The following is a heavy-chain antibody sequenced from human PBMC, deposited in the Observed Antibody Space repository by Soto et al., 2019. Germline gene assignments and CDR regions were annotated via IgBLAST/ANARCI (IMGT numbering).Heavy chain of an antibody. V-gene: IGHV3-33*01. CDR2: IWYDGSNE. CDR1: GFIFSGYG. Sequence: QVQLVESGGGVVQPGRSLRLSCAASGFIFSGYGMHWVRQAPGKGLEWVAVIWYDGSNENYADYVKGRFTISRDNSKNTLYLQTNSLRAEHTAVYYCTRRFSDGWYSDYWGQGTLVTVSS. D-gene: IGHD6-19*01. CDR3: TRRFSDGWYSDY. J-gene: IGHJ4*02.